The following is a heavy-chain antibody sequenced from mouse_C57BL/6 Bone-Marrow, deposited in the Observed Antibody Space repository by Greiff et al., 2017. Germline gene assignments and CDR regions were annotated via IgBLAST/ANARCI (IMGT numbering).Heavy chain of an antibody. CDR2: IDPSDSYT. J-gene: IGHJ3*01. V-gene: IGHV1-69*01. Sequence: VQLQQSGAELVMPGASVKLSCKASGYTFTSYWMHWVKQRPGQGLEWIGEIDPSDSYTNYNQKFKGKSTLTVDKSTSTAYMQLSSLTSEDSAVYYCARRYYGNPFAYWGQGTLVTVSA. D-gene: IGHD2-1*01. CDR1: GYTFTSYW. CDR3: ARRYYGNPFAY.